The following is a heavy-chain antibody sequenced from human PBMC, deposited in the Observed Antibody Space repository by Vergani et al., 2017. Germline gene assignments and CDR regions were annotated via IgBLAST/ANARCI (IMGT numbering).Heavy chain of an antibody. Sequence: QVQLVQSGAEVKKPGASVKLSCKASGYAFITYYIHWVRQAPGQGLEWMGIINPSGGSTSYAQKFHGRVTMTRDTSTSTVYMEMTRLRSEDTAVYYCARWRGELPGADYWGQGTLVTVS. CDR1: GYAFITYY. CDR2: INPSGGST. CDR3: ARWRGELPGADY. D-gene: IGHD1-26*01. V-gene: IGHV1-46*01. J-gene: IGHJ4*02.